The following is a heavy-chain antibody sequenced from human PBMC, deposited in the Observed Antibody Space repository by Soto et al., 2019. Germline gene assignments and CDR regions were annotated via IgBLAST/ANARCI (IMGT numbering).Heavy chain of an antibody. D-gene: IGHD3-22*01. V-gene: IGHV3-7*04. CDR1: GLTLSRYW. J-gene: IGHJ4*02. Sequence: EVQLVESGRGLVQPGGSLRLSCVASGLTLSRYWMSWVHQAPGKGLEWVANIKEDGGKTYYVDSVKGRFTISRDNAKNSVYLQMNSLRVEDTAVYYCSRDYYGPGPDWGQGTLVIVSS. CDR3: SRDYYGPGPD. CDR2: IKEDGGKT.